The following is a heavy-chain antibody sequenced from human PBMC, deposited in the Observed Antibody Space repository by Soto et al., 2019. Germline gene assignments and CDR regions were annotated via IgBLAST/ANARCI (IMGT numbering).Heavy chain of an antibody. D-gene: IGHD3-10*01. J-gene: IGHJ4*01. CDR3: STDSHSSSVFDRHDY. CDR1: GFTISDAW. Sequence: EVQLVESGGGLVKPGGSPRLSGAASGFTISDAWVNWVRQAPGMGLEWVGRIKSIPDGGTTDFAAPVKGRFAISRDDSKNIVYLQINRLNTEDTAMYCCSTDSHSSSVFDRHDYWGHGTLVIVSS. CDR2: IKSIPDGGTT. V-gene: IGHV3-15*07.